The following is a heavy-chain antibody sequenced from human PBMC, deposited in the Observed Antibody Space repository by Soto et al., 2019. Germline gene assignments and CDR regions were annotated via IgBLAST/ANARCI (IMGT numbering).Heavy chain of an antibody. D-gene: IGHD5-12*01. V-gene: IGHV4-59*01. CDR1: GGSISSYY. Sequence: PSETLSLTCTVSGGSISSYYWIWIRQPPGKGLEWIGYIYYSGRINYNPSLKSRVTISVDTSKNQFSLKLSSVTAADTAVYYCARAYGGYADYWGQGALVTVSS. CDR2: IYYSGRI. J-gene: IGHJ4*02. CDR3: ARAYGGYADY.